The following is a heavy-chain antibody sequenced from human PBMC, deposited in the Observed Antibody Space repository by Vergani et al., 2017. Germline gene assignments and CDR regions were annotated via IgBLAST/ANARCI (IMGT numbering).Heavy chain of an antibody. V-gene: IGHV1-8*01. CDR1: GYTFTSYD. J-gene: IGHJ4*02. CDR2: MNPNSGNT. D-gene: IGHD5-18*01. Sequence: QVQLVQSGAEVKKPGASVKVSCKASGYTFTSYDINWVRQATGQGLEWMGWMNPNSGNTGYAQKFQGRVTMTRNTSISTAYMELSSLRAEDTAVYYCAKDPVSLFMRGYSYGYYFDYWGQGTLVTVSS. CDR3: AKDPVSLFMRGYSYGYYFDY.